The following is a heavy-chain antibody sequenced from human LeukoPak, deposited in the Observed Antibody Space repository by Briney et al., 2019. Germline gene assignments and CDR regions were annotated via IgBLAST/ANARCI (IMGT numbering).Heavy chain of an antibody. Sequence: SETLSLTCTVSGVSISSYYWSWIRQPPGKGLEWIGYIYYSGSTNYNPSLKSRATISVDTSKNQFSLKLSSVTAADTAVYYCARGTGSYYYGSGSYWPSYYFDYWGQGTLSPSPQ. CDR2: IYYSGST. CDR3: ARGTGSYYYGSGSYWPSYYFDY. V-gene: IGHV4-59*01. D-gene: IGHD3-10*01. CDR1: GVSISSYY. J-gene: IGHJ4*02.